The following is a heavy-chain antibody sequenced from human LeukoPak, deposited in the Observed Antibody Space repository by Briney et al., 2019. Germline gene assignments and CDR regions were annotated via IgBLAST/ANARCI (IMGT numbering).Heavy chain of an antibody. D-gene: IGHD3-22*01. V-gene: IGHV4-38-2*02. CDR3: ARRGYYDS. Sequence: WETLSLTCTVSGGSSNNYHWSWIRQPPGKGLEWIGSIYHSGSTYYNPSLKSRVTISVDTSKNQFSLKLSSVTAADTAVYYCARRGYYDSWGQGTLVTVSA. J-gene: IGHJ4*02. CDR1: GGSSNNYH. CDR2: IYHSGST.